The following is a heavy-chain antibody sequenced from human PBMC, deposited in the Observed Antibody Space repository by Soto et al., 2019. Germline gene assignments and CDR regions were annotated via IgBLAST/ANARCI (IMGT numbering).Heavy chain of an antibody. CDR3: AREEGNCGGGQCSSDH. CDR2: IWFDGSKR. Sequence: QVQLVESGGGVVQPGTSLRLSCAASGFTFSNYGMHWVRQAPGKGLEWVAVIWFDGSKRLYADSVKGRFTISRDDSKNTLYLQMNILRAEDMAVYYCAREEGNCGGGQCSSDHWGQGTLVTVSS. J-gene: IGHJ4*02. D-gene: IGHD2-21*01. CDR1: GFTFSNYG. V-gene: IGHV3-33*01.